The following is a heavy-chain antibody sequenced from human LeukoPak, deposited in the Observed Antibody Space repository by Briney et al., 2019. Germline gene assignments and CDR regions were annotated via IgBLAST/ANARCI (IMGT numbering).Heavy chain of an antibody. CDR1: GGSISSTTYC. D-gene: IGHD3-10*01. Sequence: PSETLSLTCTVSGGSISSTTYCWSWVRQPPGKGLEWIGYIYHSGSTYYNPSLKSRVTISVDRSKNQFSLKLSSVTAADTAVYYCARGGVWFGYESSYYYYYGMDVWGQGTTVTVSS. CDR3: ARGGVWFGYESSYYYYYGMDV. CDR2: IYHSGST. J-gene: IGHJ6*02. V-gene: IGHV4-30-2*01.